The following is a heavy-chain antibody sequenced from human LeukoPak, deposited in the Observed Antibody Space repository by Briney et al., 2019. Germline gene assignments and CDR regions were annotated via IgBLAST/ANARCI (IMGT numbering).Heavy chain of an antibody. Sequence: SGGSLRLSCAASGFTFSSYAMSWVRQAPGKGLEWVSAISGSGGSTYYADSVKGRFTISRGNSKNTLYLQMNSLRAEDTAVYYCAKDSDITGTTGDWFDPWGQGTLVTVSS. J-gene: IGHJ5*02. D-gene: IGHD1-7*01. V-gene: IGHV3-23*01. CDR2: ISGSGGST. CDR3: AKDSDITGTTGDWFDP. CDR1: GFTFSSYA.